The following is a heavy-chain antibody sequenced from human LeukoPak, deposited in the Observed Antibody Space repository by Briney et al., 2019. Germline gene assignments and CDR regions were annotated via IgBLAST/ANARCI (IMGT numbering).Heavy chain of an antibody. V-gene: IGHV3-30*04. CDR3: ARVVTAARPFDY. D-gene: IGHD3-16*01. CDR2: ISYDGSNK. J-gene: IGHJ4*02. CDR1: GFTFSSYA. Sequence: GGSLRLSCAASGFTFSSYAMHWVRQAPGKGLEWVAVISYDGSNKYYADSVKGRFTISRDNSKNTLYLQMNSLRAEDTAVYYCARVVTAARPFDYWGQGTLVTVSS.